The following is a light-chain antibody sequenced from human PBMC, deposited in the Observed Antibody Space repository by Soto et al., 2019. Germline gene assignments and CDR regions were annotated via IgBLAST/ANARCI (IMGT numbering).Light chain of an antibody. CDR1: EFLSSSY. J-gene: IGKJ2*01. Sequence: EIVLTQSPGTLSLSPGERATLSCRASEFLSSSYLVWYQQKPGQAPRLLIYAASRRATGIPDRFSGSGSATEYTLTISTLEPEDFAVYDCQKQGTFGQGTKLEIK. CDR3: QKQGT. V-gene: IGKV3-20*01. CDR2: AAS.